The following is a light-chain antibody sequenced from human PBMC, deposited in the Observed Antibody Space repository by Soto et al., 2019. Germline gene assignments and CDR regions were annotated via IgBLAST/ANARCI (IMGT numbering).Light chain of an antibody. Sequence: EIVMTQSPATLSVSPGDRATLSCRASQSVSSNLAWYQQKPGQAPRLLIYGASTRATGIPARLSGSGSGTEFTLTISSLQSEDVAVYYCQQYNNWPALTFGGGTKVEIK. J-gene: IGKJ4*01. V-gene: IGKV3-15*01. CDR2: GAS. CDR3: QQYNNWPALT. CDR1: QSVSSN.